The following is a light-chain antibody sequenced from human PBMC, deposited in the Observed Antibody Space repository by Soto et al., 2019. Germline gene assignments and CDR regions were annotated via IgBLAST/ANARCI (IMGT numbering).Light chain of an antibody. J-gene: IGLJ1*01. Sequence: QSVLTQPPSASGTPGQRVTIFCSGSRYNIGSNTVNWYQDLPGTAPKPLIYSNNQRPSGVPDRFSGSKSGTSASLAISGLQSEDEADYYCAAWDDSLNGHVFGTGTKLTVL. CDR1: RYNIGSNT. V-gene: IGLV1-44*01. CDR3: AAWDDSLNGHV. CDR2: SNN.